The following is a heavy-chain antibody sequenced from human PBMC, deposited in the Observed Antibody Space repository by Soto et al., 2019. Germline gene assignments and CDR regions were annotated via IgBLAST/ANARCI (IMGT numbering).Heavy chain of an antibody. J-gene: IGHJ4*02. V-gene: IGHV3-74*01. D-gene: IGHD6-19*01. CDR1: GFTFSSYW. CDR2: INSDGSGT. Sequence: ESLRLSCAASGFTFSSYWMYWVRQAPGKGLVWVSRINSDGSGTIYADSVKGRFTISRDNAKNTLYLQMNSLRAEDTAVYYCARDGSGSYAMYYWGQGTLVTVSS. CDR3: ARDGSGSYAMYY.